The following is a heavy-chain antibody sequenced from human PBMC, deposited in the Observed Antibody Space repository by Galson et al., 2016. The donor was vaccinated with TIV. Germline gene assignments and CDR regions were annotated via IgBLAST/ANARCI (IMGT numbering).Heavy chain of an antibody. J-gene: IGHJ4*02. CDR3: ARATPSVFGIIMTLDS. Sequence: CAISGDSASSNSAAWNWIRQSPSRGLEWLGRTYYRSKWYNDYALSVKSRITINPDTSKNQFSLQLNSVTPEDTAVYYCARATPSVFGIIMTLDSWGQGTLVTVSS. V-gene: IGHV6-1*01. D-gene: IGHD3-16*01. CDR1: GDSASSNSAA. CDR2: TYYRSKWYN.